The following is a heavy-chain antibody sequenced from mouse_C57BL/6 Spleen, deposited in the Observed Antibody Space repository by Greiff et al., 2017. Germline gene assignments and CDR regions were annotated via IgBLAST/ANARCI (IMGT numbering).Heavy chain of an antibody. CDR3: TRDYYGGGGYFDV. CDR1: GYTFTDYE. CDR2: IDPETGGT. J-gene: IGHJ1*03. D-gene: IGHD1-1*02. Sequence: VQLQQSGAELVRPGASVTLSCKASGYTFTDYEMHWVKQTPVHGLEWIGAIDPETGGTAYNQKFKGKAILTADKSSSTAYMELRSLTSEDSAVYYCTRDYYGGGGYFDVWGTGTTVTVSS. V-gene: IGHV1-15*01.